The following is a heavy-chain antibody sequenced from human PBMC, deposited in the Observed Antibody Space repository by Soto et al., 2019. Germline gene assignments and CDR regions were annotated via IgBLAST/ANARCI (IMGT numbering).Heavy chain of an antibody. J-gene: IGHJ4*02. Sequence: GGYLRLSCAASGFTFRNNVLSWVRQAPGKGLDWVSGITGRGRDTYYADSVKGRFTISRDNSKNMVFLQMNSLRAEDTALYYCAKNGLDNSPSAIDSWGPGTLVTVSS. D-gene: IGHD2-8*01. CDR2: ITGRGRDT. CDR1: GFTFRNNV. CDR3: AKNGLDNSPSAIDS. V-gene: IGHV3-23*01.